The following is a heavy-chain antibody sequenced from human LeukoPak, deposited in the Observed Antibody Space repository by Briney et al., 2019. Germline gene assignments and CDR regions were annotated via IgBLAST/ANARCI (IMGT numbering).Heavy chain of an antibody. CDR2: IFYDGSNK. J-gene: IGHJ4*02. CDR3: ARDQALYFSYGDY. CDR1: GFTFSNYG. Sequence: GGSLRLSCAASGFTFSNYGMHWVRQAPDKGLEWLAAIFYDGSNKYYADTVKGRFTISRDNSKNTLYLQVNSLRAEYTAVYYCARDQALYFSYGDYWGQGTLVTVSS. V-gene: IGHV3-33*01. D-gene: IGHD2/OR15-2a*01.